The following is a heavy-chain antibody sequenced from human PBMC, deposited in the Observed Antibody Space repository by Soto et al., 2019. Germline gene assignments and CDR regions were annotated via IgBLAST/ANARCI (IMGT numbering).Heavy chain of an antibody. CDR3: ARRVGATRNDYFDY. CDR1: GGSISSSSYY. CDR2: IYYSGST. D-gene: IGHD1-26*01. J-gene: IGHJ4*02. Sequence: QLQLQESVPGLVKPSETLSLTCTVSGGSISSSSYYWGWIRQPPGKGLEWIGSIYYSGSTYYNPSLKSRVTISVDTSKNQFSLKLSSVTAADTAVYYRARRVGATRNDYFDYWGQGTLVTVSS. V-gene: IGHV4-39*01.